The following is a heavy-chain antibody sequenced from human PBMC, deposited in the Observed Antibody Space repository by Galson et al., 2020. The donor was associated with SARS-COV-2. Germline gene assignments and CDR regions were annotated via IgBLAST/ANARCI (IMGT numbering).Heavy chain of an antibody. CDR3: ARDIVVVPAAIIGGHYYSMDV. D-gene: IGHD2-2*01. J-gene: IGHJ6*03. Sequence: ASVKVSCKASGDTFSSYAISWVRQAPGQGLEWMGGIFPIFGTANYAQKFQGRVTITTDESTSTAYMELSSLRSEDTAVYYCARDIVVVPAAIIGGHYYSMDVWGKGTTVTVSS. V-gene: IGHV1-69*05. CDR2: IFPIFGTA. CDR1: GDTFSSYA.